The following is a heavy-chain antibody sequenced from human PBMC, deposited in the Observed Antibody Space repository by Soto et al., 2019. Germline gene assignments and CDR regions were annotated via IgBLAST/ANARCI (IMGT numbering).Heavy chain of an antibody. CDR1: GGSISSYY. CDR3: AKGYSGYDLYYYYYMDV. Sequence: SETLSLTCTVSGGSISSYYWSRIRQPPGKGLEWIGYIYYSGSTNYNPSLKSRVTISVDTSKNQFSLKLSSVTAADTAVYYCAKGYSGYDLYYYYYMDVWGKGTTVTVSS. CDR2: IYYSGST. V-gene: IGHV4-59*08. D-gene: IGHD5-12*01. J-gene: IGHJ6*03.